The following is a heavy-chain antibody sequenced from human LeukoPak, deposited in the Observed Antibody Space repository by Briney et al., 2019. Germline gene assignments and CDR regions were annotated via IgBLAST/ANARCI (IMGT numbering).Heavy chain of an antibody. CDR2: ISYDGSNK. CDR3: ARDTRLSAVAADGYGMDV. V-gene: IGHV3-30-3*01. J-gene: IGHJ6*02. Sequence: GGSLRLSCAASGFTFSSYAMHWVRQAPGKGLEWVAVISYDGSNKYYADSVKGRFTISRDNSKNTLYLQMNSLRAEDTAVYYCARDTRLSAVAADGYGMDVWGQGTRSPSP. D-gene: IGHD6-19*01. CDR1: GFTFSSYA.